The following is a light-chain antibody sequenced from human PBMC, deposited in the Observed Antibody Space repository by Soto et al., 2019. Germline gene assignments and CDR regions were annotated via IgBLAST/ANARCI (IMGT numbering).Light chain of an antibody. CDR1: SSDIGSYNY. Sequence: VLTQPASVSGSPGQSITISCTGTSSDIGSYNYVSWYQQHPGKAPKLIIYDVTNRPAGISSRFSASKSGDTASLTISVLQADDEADYFCSSYKSTSTPYVFGTGTKVTVL. CDR3: SSYKSTSTPYV. J-gene: IGLJ1*01. CDR2: DVT. V-gene: IGLV2-14*03.